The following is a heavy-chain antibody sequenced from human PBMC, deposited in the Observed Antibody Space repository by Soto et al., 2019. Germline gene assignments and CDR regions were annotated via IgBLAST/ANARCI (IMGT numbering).Heavy chain of an antibody. J-gene: IGHJ6*02. V-gene: IGHV3-23*01. CDR3: ARVGADGTDRYDRVMDV. D-gene: IGHD3-3*01. CDR2: INLFDGRT. CDR1: GFPFSAYG. Sequence: SMLLSSAASGFPFSAYGMSWIRQTPEKGLEWVSSINLFDGRTYYTDSVKGRLTISKDDSKSTVSLQLNSLRVDHTAIYCCARVGADGTDRYDRVMDVWGQG.